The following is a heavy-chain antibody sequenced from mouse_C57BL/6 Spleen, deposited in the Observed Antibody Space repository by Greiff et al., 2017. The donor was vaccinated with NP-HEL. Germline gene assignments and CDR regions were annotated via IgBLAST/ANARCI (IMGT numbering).Heavy chain of an antibody. D-gene: IGHD3-1*01. V-gene: IGHV2-9-1*01. CDR2: IWTGGGR. Sequence: VKLMESGPGLVAPSQSLSITCTVSGFSLTSYAISWVRQPPGKGLEWLGVIWTGGGRNYNSALKSRLIISKDNSKSQVFLKMNRLQTDDTARYYCARCSYYFDYWGQGTTLTVSS. J-gene: IGHJ2*01. CDR1: GFSLTSYA. CDR3: ARCSYYFDY.